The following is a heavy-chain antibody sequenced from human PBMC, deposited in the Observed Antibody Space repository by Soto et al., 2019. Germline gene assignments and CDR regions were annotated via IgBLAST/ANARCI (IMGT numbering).Heavy chain of an antibody. CDR1: GYSFSNFW. D-gene: IGHD6-19*01. Sequence: LGESLKISCQASGYSFSNFWIAWVRQMPGEGLEWLGIIYPDDSDTRYSPSFQGQVSISADKSVNTAYLQWGSLKASDTAMYYCARQTTGWFGMDVWGQGTTVTVSS. CDR2: IYPDDSDT. CDR3: ARQTTGWFGMDV. V-gene: IGHV5-51*01. J-gene: IGHJ6*02.